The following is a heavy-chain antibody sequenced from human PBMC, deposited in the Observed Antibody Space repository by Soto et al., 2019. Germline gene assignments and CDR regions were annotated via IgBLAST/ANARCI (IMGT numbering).Heavy chain of an antibody. CDR1: GFTFDEYC. CDR2: INWNGGST. CDR3: ARDLRAYSSGWYYFDY. D-gene: IGHD6-19*01. J-gene: IGHJ4*02. Sequence: GGSLRVSWAASGFTFDEYCINGGPQASGKGLEWVSGINWNGGSTGSADSVKGRFTISRDNAKNSLYLQMNSLRAEDTALYYCARDLRAYSSGWYYFDYWGQGTLVTVSS. V-gene: IGHV3-20*04.